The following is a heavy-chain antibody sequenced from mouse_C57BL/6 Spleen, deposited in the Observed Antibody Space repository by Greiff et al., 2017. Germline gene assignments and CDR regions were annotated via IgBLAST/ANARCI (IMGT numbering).Heavy chain of an antibody. D-gene: IGHD1-1*02. CDR1: GYTFTDYN. CDR2: INPNNGGT. Sequence: EVQLQQSGPELVKPGASVKMSCKASGYTFTDYNMHWVKQSHGKSLEWIGYINPNNGGTSYNQKFKGKATLTVNKSSSTAYMELRSLTSEDSAVYYCAGGGFYGPWFAYWGQGTLVTVSA. V-gene: IGHV1-22*01. CDR3: AGGGFYGPWFAY. J-gene: IGHJ3*01.